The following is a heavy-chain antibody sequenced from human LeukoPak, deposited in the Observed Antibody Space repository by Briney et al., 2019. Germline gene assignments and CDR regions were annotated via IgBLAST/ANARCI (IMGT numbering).Heavy chain of an antibody. J-gene: IGHJ4*02. CDR3: VGKRADSSGWLTN. CDR1: GGSFSGYY. Sequence: SETLSLTCVVYGGSFSGYYWSWIRQPPGKGLEWIGEINHSGSTNYNPSLKSRVTISVDTSKNQFSLKLSSVTAADTAVYYCVGKRADSSGWLTNWGQGTLVTVSS. CDR2: INHSGST. D-gene: IGHD6-19*01. V-gene: IGHV4-34*01.